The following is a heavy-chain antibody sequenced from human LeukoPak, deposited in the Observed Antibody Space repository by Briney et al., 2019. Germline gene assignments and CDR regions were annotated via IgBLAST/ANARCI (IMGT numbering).Heavy chain of an antibody. CDR2: ISSSNSTI. V-gene: IGHV3-48*04. CDR3: ARGHGDYQGPFDY. CDR1: GFTFSSYS. Sequence: PGGSLRLSCAASGFTFSSYSMNWVRQAPGKGLEWVSYISSSNSTIYYADSVKGRFTISRDNAKNSLYLQMNSLRAEDTAVYYCARGHGDYQGPFDYWGQGTLVTVSS. J-gene: IGHJ4*02. D-gene: IGHD4-17*01.